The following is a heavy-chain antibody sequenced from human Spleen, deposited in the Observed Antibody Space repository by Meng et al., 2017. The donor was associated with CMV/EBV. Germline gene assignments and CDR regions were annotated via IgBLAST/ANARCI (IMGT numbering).Heavy chain of an antibody. CDR1: GYRFTSYW. J-gene: IGHJ4*02. V-gene: IGHV5-51*01. CDR3: ARLGVSSTFFDY. Sequence: GGSLRLSCKAAGYRFTSYWIGWVRQMPGKGLEWMGIVYPGDSDTRYNPSFQGQVTISADKSITTAYLQWSSLMASDSAMYYCARLGVSSTFFDYWGPGTLVTVSS. D-gene: IGHD2-2*01. CDR2: VYPGDSDT.